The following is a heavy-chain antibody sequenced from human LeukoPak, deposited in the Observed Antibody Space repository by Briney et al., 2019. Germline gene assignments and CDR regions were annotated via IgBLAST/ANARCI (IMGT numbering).Heavy chain of an antibody. Sequence: ASVKVSCKASGYTFTGYYMHWVRQAPGQGLEWMGRINPNSGGTNYAEKLQGRVTMTRDTYISTAYLQLNRLRSDDTAVYYCARVRDYVGGSYRDFDYWGQGTLVTVSS. V-gene: IGHV1-2*02. J-gene: IGHJ4*02. CDR3: ARVRDYVGGSYRDFDY. CDR2: INPNSGGT. D-gene: IGHD3-16*02. CDR1: GYTFTGYY.